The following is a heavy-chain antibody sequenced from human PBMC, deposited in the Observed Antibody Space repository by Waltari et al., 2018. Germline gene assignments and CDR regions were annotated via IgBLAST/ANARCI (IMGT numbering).Heavy chain of an antibody. CDR2: LDSTGDT. D-gene: IGHD2-2*01. CDR3: ARGPRYCSSTSCSDYFDY. CDR1: GFTVSSNY. V-gene: IGHV3-66*01. J-gene: IGHJ4*02. Sequence: EMQLVESGGGLVQPGGSLRLSCAASGFTVSSNYMSWVRQAPGKGREWVSVLDSTGDTHYAGSVKGRLTISRDDSKNTLYLQMNSLRAEDTAVYYCARGPRYCSSTSCSDYFDYWGQGTLVTVSS.